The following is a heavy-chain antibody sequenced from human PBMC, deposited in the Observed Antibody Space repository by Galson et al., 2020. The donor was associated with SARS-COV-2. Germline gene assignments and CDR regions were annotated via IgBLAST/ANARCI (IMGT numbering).Heavy chain of an antibody. V-gene: IGHV4-34*01. CDR3: ARGRVSSGWYYYYYGMDV. CDR2: INHSGST. J-gene: IGHJ6*02. D-gene: IGHD6-19*01. Sequence: SETLSLTCAVYGGSFSGYYWSWIRQPPGKGLEWIGEINHSGSTNYNPSLKSRVTISVDTSKNQFSLKLSSVTAADTAVYYCARGRVSSGWYYYYYGMDVWGQGTTVTVSS. CDR1: GGSFSGYY.